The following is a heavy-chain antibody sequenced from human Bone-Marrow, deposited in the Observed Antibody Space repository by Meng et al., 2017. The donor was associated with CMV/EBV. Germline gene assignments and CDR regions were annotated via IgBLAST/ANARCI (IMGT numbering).Heavy chain of an antibody. CDR3: ARGRWSTVTYEVYRYFDL. V-gene: IGHV4-31*03. CDR2: IYNRGGT. Sequence: SETLSLTCIVSGASISDGGYYWSWIRQRPGEGLEWIGYIYNRGGTQYNPFLDSRLTISISDTSKNRFSLKLTSVTAADTAVYYCARGRWSTVTYEVYRYFDLWGRGTRVTGSS. J-gene: IGHJ2*01. CDR1: GASISDGGYY. D-gene: IGHD4-11*01.